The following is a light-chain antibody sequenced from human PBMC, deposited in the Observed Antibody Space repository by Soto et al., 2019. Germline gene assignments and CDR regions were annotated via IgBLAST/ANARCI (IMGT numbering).Light chain of an antibody. CDR1: QTVSSNY. CDR3: QQRSNWPPLT. V-gene: IGKV3D-20*02. Sequence: EIVLTQSPGTLSLSPWERATLSCRASQTVSSNYLAWYQQKPGQAPRLLIYGASSRATGIPDRFSGSGSGTDFTLTISSLEPEDFAVYYCQQRSNWPPLTFGGGTKVDIK. CDR2: GAS. J-gene: IGKJ4*01.